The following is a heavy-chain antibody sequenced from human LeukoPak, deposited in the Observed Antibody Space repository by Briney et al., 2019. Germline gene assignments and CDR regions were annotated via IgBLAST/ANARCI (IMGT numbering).Heavy chain of an antibody. CDR3: ARGGGYYYGVDY. CDR2: IYYSGST. Sequence: SETLSLTCTVSGDSISSRGYYWSWIRQHPGKGLEWIGYIYYSGSTYYNPSLKSRVTISVDTSKNQFTLKLSSVTAADTAVYYCARGGGYYYGVDYWGQGTLVTVSS. V-gene: IGHV4-31*03. J-gene: IGHJ4*02. D-gene: IGHD3-22*01. CDR1: GDSISSRGYY.